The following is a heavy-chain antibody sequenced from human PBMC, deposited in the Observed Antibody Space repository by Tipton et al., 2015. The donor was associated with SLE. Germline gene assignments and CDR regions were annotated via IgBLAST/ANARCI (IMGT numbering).Heavy chain of an antibody. J-gene: IGHJ4*02. D-gene: IGHD3-3*01. Sequence: LRLSCAVYGGSFSGYYWSWIRQPPGKGLEWIGEINHSGSTNYNPSLKSRVTISVDTSKNQFSLKLSSVTAADTAVYYCARRAIFGVVIPTEFDYWGQGTLVTVSS. CDR1: GGSFSGYY. V-gene: IGHV4-34*01. CDR2: INHSGST. CDR3: ARRAIFGVVIPTEFDY.